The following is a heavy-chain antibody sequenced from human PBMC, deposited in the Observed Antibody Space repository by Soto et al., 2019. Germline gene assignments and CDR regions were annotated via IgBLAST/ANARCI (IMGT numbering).Heavy chain of an antibody. J-gene: IGHJ4*02. Sequence: PGGSLRLSCAASGFTFSSYGMHWVRQAPGKGLEWVAVISYDGSNKYYADSVKGRFTISRDNSKNTLYLQMNSLRAEDTAVYYCAKDLRPITMIRNYFDYWGQGTLVTVSS. CDR1: GFTFSSYG. CDR3: AKDLRPITMIRNYFDY. V-gene: IGHV3-30*18. CDR2: ISYDGSNK. D-gene: IGHD3-22*01.